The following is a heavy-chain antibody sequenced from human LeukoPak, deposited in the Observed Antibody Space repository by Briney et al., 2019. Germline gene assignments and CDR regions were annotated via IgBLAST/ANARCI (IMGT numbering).Heavy chain of an antibody. J-gene: IGHJ4*02. V-gene: IGHV3-30*02. D-gene: IGHD3-22*01. CDR2: IRYDGSNK. CDR3: ARRYYGSATYRLPYDY. Sequence: GGSLRLSCAASGFTFSSYGMHWVRQAPGKGLEWVAFIRYDGSNKYYADSVKGRFTISRDNSKNTLYLQMNSLRAEDTAVYYCARRYYGSATYRLPYDYWGQGTLVTVSS. CDR1: GFTFSSYG.